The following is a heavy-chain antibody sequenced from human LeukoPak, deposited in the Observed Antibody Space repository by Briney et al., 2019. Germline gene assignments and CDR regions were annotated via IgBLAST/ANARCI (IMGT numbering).Heavy chain of an antibody. CDR3: ARGGCSSTSCYRYYYYYYYMDV. V-gene: IGHV1-8*01. J-gene: IGHJ6*03. CDR2: MNPNSGNT. Sequence: ASVKASCKASGYTFTSYDINWVRQATGQGLEWMGWMNPNSGNTGYAQKFQGRVTMTRNTSISTAYMELSSLRSEDTAVYYCARGGCSSTSCYRYYYYYYYMDVWGKGTTVTVSS. D-gene: IGHD2-2*01. CDR1: GYTFTSYD.